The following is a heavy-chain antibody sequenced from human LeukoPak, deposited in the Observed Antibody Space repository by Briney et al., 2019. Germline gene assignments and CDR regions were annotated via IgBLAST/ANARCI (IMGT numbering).Heavy chain of an antibody. J-gene: IGHJ4*02. V-gene: IGHV4-39*07. D-gene: IGHD4-23*01. CDR2: IYYSGST. CDR3: ARVYATVGTYYFDY. CDR1: GGSISSSSYY. Sequence: SETLSLTCTVSGGSISSSSYYWGWIRQPPGKGLEWIGSIYYSGSTYYNPSLKSRVTISVDTSKNQFSLKLSSVTAADTAVYYCARVYATVGTYYFDYWGQGTLVTVSS.